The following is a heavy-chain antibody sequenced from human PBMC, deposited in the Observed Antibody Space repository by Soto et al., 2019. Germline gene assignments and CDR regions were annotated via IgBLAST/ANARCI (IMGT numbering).Heavy chain of an antibody. CDR3: ARDPGISSGWYYFDY. Sequence: GGSLRLSCAASGFTFSSSAMSWVRQAPGKGLEWVASAKQDGSEIYYGDSVKGRFTISRDNAKNSLFLQLNSLRAEDTAMYYCARDPGISSGWYYFDYWGQGTLVTVSS. V-gene: IGHV3-7*05. D-gene: IGHD6-19*01. J-gene: IGHJ4*02. CDR1: GFTFSSSA. CDR2: AKQDGSEI.